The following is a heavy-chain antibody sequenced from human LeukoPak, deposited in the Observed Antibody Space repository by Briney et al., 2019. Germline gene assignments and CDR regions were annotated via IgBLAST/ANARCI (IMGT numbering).Heavy chain of an antibody. V-gene: IGHV4-30-4*01. J-gene: IGHJ4*02. CDR2: IYYSGST. D-gene: IGHD2-2*01. Sequence: PSQTLSLTCTVSGYAITSGGFSWSWIRQPPGKGLEWIGYIYYSGSTYYNPSLKSRVTISVDTSKNQFSLKLSSVTAADTAVYYCARGGYCSSTSCSVDYWGQGTLVTVSS. CDR1: GYAITSGGFS. CDR3: ARGGYCSSTSCSVDY.